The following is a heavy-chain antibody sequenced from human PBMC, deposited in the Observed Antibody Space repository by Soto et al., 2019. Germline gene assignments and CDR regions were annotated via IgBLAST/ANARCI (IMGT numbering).Heavy chain of an antibody. CDR1: GGSISSYY. J-gene: IGHJ6*03. CDR3: ARVVGADYYYYMDV. D-gene: IGHD1-26*01. Sequence: QVQLQESGPGLVKPSETLSLTCTVSGGSISSYYWSWIRQPPGKGLEWIGYIYYSGSTNYNPSLKSRVTISVDTSKSHVALKLSSVTAADTAVYYCARVVGADYYYYMDVWGKGTTVTVSS. CDR2: IYYSGST. V-gene: IGHV4-59*01.